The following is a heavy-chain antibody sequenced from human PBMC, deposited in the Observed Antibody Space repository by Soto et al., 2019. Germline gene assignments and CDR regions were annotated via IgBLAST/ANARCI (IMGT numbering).Heavy chain of an antibody. CDR3: ARAGQAMVRCRGSEYYGMDV. Sequence: QVQLVESGGGVVQTGRSLRLSCAASGFTFSSYGMHWVRQAPGKGLEWVAIISYDGSNKYYADSVKGRFTISRDTSKNTLFLQMNSLRGEDTAVYYCARAGQAMVRCRGSEYYGMDVWGQGTTVTVSS. CDR2: ISYDGSNK. V-gene: IGHV3-30*03. CDR1: GFTFSSYG. J-gene: IGHJ6*02. D-gene: IGHD5-18*01.